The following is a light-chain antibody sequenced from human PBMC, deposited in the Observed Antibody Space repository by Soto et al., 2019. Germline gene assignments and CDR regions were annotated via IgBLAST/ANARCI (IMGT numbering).Light chain of an antibody. V-gene: IGKV1-33*01. CDR1: QDISNY. CDR3: QQYDSFPLT. J-gene: IGKJ3*01. CDR2: AAS. Sequence: DIPMTQSPSSLSASVGDRVTITCQASQDISNYLNWYQQKPGKAPKLLIYAASNLETGVASRFSGSGSTTDFTFTISSLQPEDIATYYCQQYDSFPLTFGPGTKVGIK.